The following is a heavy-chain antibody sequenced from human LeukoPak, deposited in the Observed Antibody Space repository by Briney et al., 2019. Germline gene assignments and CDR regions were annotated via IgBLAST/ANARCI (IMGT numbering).Heavy chain of an antibody. CDR2: ISTDNGDT. CDR1: GYTFSTYG. J-gene: IGHJ4*02. CDR3: ARDPTGNYDFDY. V-gene: IGHV1-18*01. D-gene: IGHD1-7*01. Sequence: VASVKVSCKASGYTFSTYGISWVRQAPGRGLEWMGWISTDNGDTVYAQKFQGRVTMTTDTSTTTAYMELRSLISDDTAVYYCARDPTGNYDFDYWGQGTLVTVSS.